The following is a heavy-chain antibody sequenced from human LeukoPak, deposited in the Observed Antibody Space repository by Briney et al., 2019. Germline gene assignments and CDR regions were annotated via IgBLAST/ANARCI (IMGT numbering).Heavy chain of an antibody. J-gene: IGHJ5*02. Sequence: GGSLRLSCAASGFTFSSYSMNWVRQAPGKGLEWVSSISSSTSSIYYADSVKGRFTISRDNAKNSLYLQMNSLRAEDTAVYYCARDRTLRAFNWFDPWGQGTLVTVSS. V-gene: IGHV3-21*01. D-gene: IGHD5-12*01. CDR3: ARDRTLRAFNWFDP. CDR1: GFTFSSYS. CDR2: ISSSTSSI.